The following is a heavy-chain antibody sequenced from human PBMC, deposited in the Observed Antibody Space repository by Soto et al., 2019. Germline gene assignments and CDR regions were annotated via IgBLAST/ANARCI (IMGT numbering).Heavy chain of an antibody. D-gene: IGHD2-2*02. CDR2: INSDGSST. V-gene: IGHV3-74*01. CDR1: GFTFSSYW. Sequence: GGSLRLSCAASGFTFSSYWMHWVRQAPGKGLVWVSRINSDGSSTSYADSVKGRFTISRDSAKNTLYLQMNSLRAEDTAVYYCARVVPAAIQELWLREYYYYGMDVWGQGTTVTVSS. CDR3: ARVVPAAIQELWLREYYYYGMDV. J-gene: IGHJ6*02.